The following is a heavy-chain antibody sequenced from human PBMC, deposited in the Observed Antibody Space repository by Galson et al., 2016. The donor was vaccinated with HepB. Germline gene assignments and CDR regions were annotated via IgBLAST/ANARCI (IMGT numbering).Heavy chain of an antibody. D-gene: IGHD1-7*01. J-gene: IGHJ4*02. CDR2: ISTSGSPI. Sequence: SLRLSCAASGITFNTYNMVWVRQAPGKGLEWVSYISTSGSPISYRDSVKGRFTISRDNTKNSLYLQLNSLRAEDTAVYYCARIIKTGTTSHFDYWGQGTLVTVSS. CDR1: GITFNTYN. V-gene: IGHV3-21*01. CDR3: ARIIKTGTTSHFDY.